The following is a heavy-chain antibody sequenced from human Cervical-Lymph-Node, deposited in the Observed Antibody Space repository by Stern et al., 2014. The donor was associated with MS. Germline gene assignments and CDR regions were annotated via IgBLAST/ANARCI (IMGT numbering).Heavy chain of an antibody. Sequence: QLQLQESGPGLVKPSQTLSLTCTVSGGSIGSGGYYWSWIRQPPGMDLEWIGYIYYSGSAYYNPSLKSRVTISINTSKNQFSLNLSSVTAADTAVYFCARDTRSRRPGVFQTYSYYGLDVWGQGTTVTVSS. CDR2: IYYSGSA. CDR1: GGSIGSGGYY. D-gene: IGHD2-2*01. CDR3: ARDTRSRRPGVFQTYSYYGLDV. J-gene: IGHJ6*02. V-gene: IGHV4-31*03.